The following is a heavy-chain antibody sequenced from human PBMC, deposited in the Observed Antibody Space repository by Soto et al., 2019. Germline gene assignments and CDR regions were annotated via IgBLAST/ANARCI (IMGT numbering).Heavy chain of an antibody. CDR2: IIPIFGTA. CDR1: GGTFSSYA. J-gene: IGHJ3*02. V-gene: IGHV1-69*13. CDR3: ESTIHYGDYRKAFDI. Sequence: ASVKVSCKASGGTFSSYAISWVRQAPGQGLEWMGGIIPIFGTANYAQKFQGRVTITADESTSTAYMELSSLRSEDTAVYYCESTIHYGDYRKAFDIWGQVTMVTV. D-gene: IGHD4-17*01.